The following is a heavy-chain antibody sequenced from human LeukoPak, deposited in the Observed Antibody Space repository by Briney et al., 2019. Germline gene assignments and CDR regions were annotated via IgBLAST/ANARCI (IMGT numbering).Heavy chain of an antibody. CDR1: GGSINSRNFH. CDR2: VYYTEST. D-gene: IGHD4-17*01. CDR3: GREEYGGYRNY. Sequence: PSETLSLTCTVSGGSINSRNFHWGWIRQPPGKGLEWIGSVYYTESTYYSPSLKSRVTISVDTSKTQFSLNLASVTAADTAVYYCGREEYGGYRNYWGRGILVTVSS. V-gene: IGHV4-39*02. J-gene: IGHJ4*02.